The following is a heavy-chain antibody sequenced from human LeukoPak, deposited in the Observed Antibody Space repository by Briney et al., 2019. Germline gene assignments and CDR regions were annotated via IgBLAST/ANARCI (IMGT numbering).Heavy chain of an antibody. CDR1: GFTFSSYS. CDR2: ISGSGGST. Sequence: GGSLRLSCAASGFTFSSYSMNWVRQAPGKGLEWVSAISGSGGSTYYADSVKGRFTISRDNSKNTLYLQMNSLRAEDTAVYYCAKDGSYGLFPGWYFDLWGRGTLVTVSS. J-gene: IGHJ2*01. CDR3: AKDGSYGLFPGWYFDL. D-gene: IGHD4-17*01. V-gene: IGHV3-23*01.